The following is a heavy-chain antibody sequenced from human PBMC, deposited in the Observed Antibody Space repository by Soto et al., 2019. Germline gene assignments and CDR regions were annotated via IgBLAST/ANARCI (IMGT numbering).Heavy chain of an antibody. CDR2: IIPIFGTA. V-gene: IGHV1-69*12. J-gene: IGHJ6*02. D-gene: IGHD4-4*01. CDR3: ARDGFDSNYDNYFCYGMDV. CDR1: GGTFSSYA. Sequence: QVQLVQSGAEVKKPGSSVKVSCKASGGTFSSYAISWVRQAPGQGLEWMGGIIPIFGTANYAQKFQGRVTITADESTSTAYMELSSLRSEGTAVYYCARDGFDSNYDNYFCYGMDVWGQGTTVTVSS.